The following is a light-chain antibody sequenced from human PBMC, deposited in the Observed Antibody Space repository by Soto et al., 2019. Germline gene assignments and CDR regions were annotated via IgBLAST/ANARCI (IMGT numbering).Light chain of an antibody. Sequence: DIQLTKSPSSLSASVGDRVTITCRASQSISSYLNWYQQKPGKAPKLLIYAASSLQSGVPSRFSGSGSGTDFTLTISILQPEDCATYYCRQCYSTPAKFVQGTKVDSK. CDR3: RQCYSTPAK. J-gene: IGKJ1*01. V-gene: IGKV1-39*01. CDR2: AAS. CDR1: QSISSY.